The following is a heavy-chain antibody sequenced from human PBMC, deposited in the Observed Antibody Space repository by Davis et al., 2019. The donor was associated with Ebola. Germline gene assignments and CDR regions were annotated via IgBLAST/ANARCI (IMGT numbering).Heavy chain of an antibody. CDR3: ARHGQQLVLRTYYFDY. D-gene: IGHD6-13*01. Sequence: MPSDTLSLTCTVPGGPISSYYWSWIRPPPEKGLEWIGYIHYSGSTNYNPSLKSRVTISVDTSKNQFSLKLSSVTAADTAVYYCARHGQQLVLRTYYFDYWGQGTLVTVSS. J-gene: IGHJ4*02. CDR2: IHYSGST. V-gene: IGHV4-59*08. CDR1: GGPISSYY.